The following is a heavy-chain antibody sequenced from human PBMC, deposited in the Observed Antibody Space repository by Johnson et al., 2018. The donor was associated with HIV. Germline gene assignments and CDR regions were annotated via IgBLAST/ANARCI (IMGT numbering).Heavy chain of an antibody. Sequence: VQLVESGGGLVQPGGSLRVSCAASGFTVSSNYMSWVRQAPGKGLEWVSGINWNGGSTGYADSVKGRLTISRDNAKNSLALQMNSLRAEDTAVYYCARDSYCSGGVCDAFDIWGQGTMVTVSS. CDR1: GFTVSSNY. CDR3: ARDSYCSGGVCDAFDI. CDR2: INWNGGST. V-gene: IGHV3-20*04. D-gene: IGHD2-8*02. J-gene: IGHJ3*02.